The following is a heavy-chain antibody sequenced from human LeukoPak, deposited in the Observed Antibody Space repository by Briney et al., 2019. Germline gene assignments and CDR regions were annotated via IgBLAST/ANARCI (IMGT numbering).Heavy chain of an antibody. J-gene: IGHJ5*02. D-gene: IGHD3-10*01. V-gene: IGHV1-2*02. Sequence: ASVKVSCKASGHTFTGYYMHWVRQAPGQGLEWMGWINANSGDTNYAQKFQGRVTMTRDTSISTAYMELSRLRSDDTAVYYCARDPSRIKGVISAPNNWFDPWGQGTLVTVSS. CDR3: ARDPSRIKGVISAPNNWFDP. CDR2: INANSGDT. CDR1: GHTFTGYY.